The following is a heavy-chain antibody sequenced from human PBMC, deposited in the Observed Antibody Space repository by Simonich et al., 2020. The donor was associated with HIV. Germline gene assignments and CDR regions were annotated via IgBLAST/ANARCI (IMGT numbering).Heavy chain of an antibody. CDR2: INHSGRT. D-gene: IGHD2-15*01. V-gene: IGHV4-34*01. CDR1: GGSFSGYY. J-gene: IGHJ6*02. Sequence: QVQLQQWGAGLLKPSETLSLTCAVYGGSFSGYYWSWIRQPPGKGLEWIGEINHSGRTNYNQSLKSRGTISGDTSKNQFSLKLSSVTAADTAVYYCARGGYCSGGSCYPLFSRYGMDVWGQGTTVTVSS. CDR3: ARGGYCSGGSCYPLFSRYGMDV.